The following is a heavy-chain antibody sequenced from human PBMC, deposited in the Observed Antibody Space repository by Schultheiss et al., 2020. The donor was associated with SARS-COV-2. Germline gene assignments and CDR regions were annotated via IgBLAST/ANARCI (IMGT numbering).Heavy chain of an antibody. CDR1: GFTFSSRS. CDR3: ARVQESSSWLLDV. Sequence: GALRLSCVASGFTFSSRSMAWVRQAPGKGLVWVSRINSDGSSTTYADSVKGRFTISRDNAKNSLYLQMNSLRAEDTAVYYCARVQESSSWLLDVWGQGTTVTVSS. CDR2: INSDGSST. J-gene: IGHJ6*02. V-gene: IGHV3-74*01. D-gene: IGHD6-13*01.